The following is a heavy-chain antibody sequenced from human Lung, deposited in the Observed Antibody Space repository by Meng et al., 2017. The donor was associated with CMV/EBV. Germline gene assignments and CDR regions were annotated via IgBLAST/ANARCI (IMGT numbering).Heavy chain of an antibody. CDR3: AKGTPGRRYAEN. V-gene: IGHV1-18*01. CDR2: LGAHDGDT. Sequence: VTVDHRGAGMQRPGVSVEVCWTVSRYTFTRYGVIWSRQAPGQGPDWMAWLGAHDGDTSHAPRFQGRVTVTADRPAATAYMELRNLRSDDTGVYYCAKGTPGRRYAENWGQGTLVTVSS. J-gene: IGHJ4*02. CDR1: RYTFTRYG. D-gene: IGHD3-10*01.